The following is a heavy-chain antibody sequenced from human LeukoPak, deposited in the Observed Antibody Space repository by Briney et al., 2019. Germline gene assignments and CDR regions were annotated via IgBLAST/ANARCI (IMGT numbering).Heavy chain of an antibody. CDR3: ARDGSGIAVAAYYMDV. CDR2: INPSGGNT. D-gene: IGHD6-19*01. V-gene: IGHV1-46*01. Sequence: GASVKVSCKASGYTFTSYYMHWVRQAPGQGLEWMGIINPSGGNTSYAQKLQGRVTMTTDTSTSTAYMELRSLRSDDTAVYYCARDGSGIAVAAYYMDVWGKGTTVTVSS. J-gene: IGHJ6*03. CDR1: GYTFTSYY.